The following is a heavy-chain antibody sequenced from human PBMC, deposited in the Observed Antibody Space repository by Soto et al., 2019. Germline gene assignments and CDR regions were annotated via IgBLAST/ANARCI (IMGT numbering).Heavy chain of an antibody. V-gene: IGHV1-8*01. CDR3: ARRRGSNGWFDL. CDR2: MNPDSGNT. Sequence: ASVKVSCKASGYTFINYDINWVRQATGQGLEWVGWMNPDSGNTGYAQNFQGRVTMTGNTSISSVYMELSSLTSEDTAVYYCARRRGSNGWFDLWGQGTLVTVSA. D-gene: IGHD2-8*01. J-gene: IGHJ5*02. CDR1: GYTFINYD.